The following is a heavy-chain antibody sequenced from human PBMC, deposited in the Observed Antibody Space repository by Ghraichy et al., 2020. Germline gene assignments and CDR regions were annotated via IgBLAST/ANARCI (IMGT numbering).Heavy chain of an antibody. CDR3: ARGLLRGVLLRAYFDY. V-gene: IGHV4-34*01. CDR1: GGSFSGYY. Sequence: SETLSLTCAVYGGSFSGYYWSWIRQPPGKGLEWIGEINHSGSTNYNPSLKSRVTISVDTSKNQFSLKLSSVTAADTAVYYCARGLLRGVLLRAYFDYWGQGTLVTVSS. J-gene: IGHJ4*02. CDR2: INHSGST. D-gene: IGHD1-26*01.